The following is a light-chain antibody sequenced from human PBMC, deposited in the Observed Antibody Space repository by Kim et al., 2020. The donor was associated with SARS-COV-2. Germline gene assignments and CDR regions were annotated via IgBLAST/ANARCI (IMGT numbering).Light chain of an antibody. V-gene: IGLV3-1*01. J-gene: IGLJ1*01. CDR3: QAWDSSTVV. CDR2: QDT. CDR1: KLGDKY. Sequence: SYELTQPPSVSVSPGQTASITCSGDKLGDKYTCWYQQKPGQSPVLVIYQDTRRPSGIPERFSGSISGNTATLTISGTQAMDEADYYCQAWDSSTVVFGTGTKVTVL.